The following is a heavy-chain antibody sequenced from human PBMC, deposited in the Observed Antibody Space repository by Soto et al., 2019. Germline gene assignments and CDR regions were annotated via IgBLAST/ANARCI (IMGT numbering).Heavy chain of an antibody. CDR3: AKASSISWGVFDF. CDR1: GFTFSNNA. J-gene: IGHJ4*02. D-gene: IGHD6-13*01. Sequence: EVQLLESGGGLVRPGGSLRLSCAASGFTFSNNAMTWVRQAPEKGLEWVSFISANSGTTYFADSVKGRFTISRDNSKSTLYLQMNSLRAEDTAVYYCAKASSISWGVFDFWGQGTLITVSS. V-gene: IGHV3-23*01. CDR2: ISANSGTT.